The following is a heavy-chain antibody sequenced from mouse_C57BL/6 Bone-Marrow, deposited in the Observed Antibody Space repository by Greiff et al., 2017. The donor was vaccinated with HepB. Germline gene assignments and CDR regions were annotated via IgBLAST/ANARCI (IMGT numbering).Heavy chain of an antibody. J-gene: IGHJ2*01. Sequence: VMLVESGGDLVKPGGSLKLSCAASGFTFSSYGMSWVRQTPDKRLEWVATISSGGSYTYYPDSVKGRFTISRDNAKNTLYLQMSSLKSEDTAMYYCARHASLDYWGQGTTLTVSS. CDR3: ARHASLDY. CDR2: ISSGGSYT. V-gene: IGHV5-6*02. CDR1: GFTFSSYG.